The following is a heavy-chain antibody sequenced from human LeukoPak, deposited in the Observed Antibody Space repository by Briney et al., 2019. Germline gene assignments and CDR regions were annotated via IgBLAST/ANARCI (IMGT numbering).Heavy chain of an antibody. V-gene: IGHV4-4*07. CDR3: ARDACDGDCYLNWFDP. Sequence: GSLRLSCAASGFTFSNAWMSWVRQHPGKGLEWIGRIYTSGSTNYNPSLKSRVTMSVDTSKNQFSLKLSSVTAADTAVYYCARDACDGDCYLNWFDPWGQGTLVTVSS. CDR1: GFTFSNAW. D-gene: IGHD2-21*01. J-gene: IGHJ5*02. CDR2: IYTSGST.